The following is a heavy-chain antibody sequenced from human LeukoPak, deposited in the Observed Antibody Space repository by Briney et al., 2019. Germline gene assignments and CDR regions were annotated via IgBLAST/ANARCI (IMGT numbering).Heavy chain of an antibody. Sequence: GGSLRLSCAASGFTFSSYSMNWVRQAPGKGLEWVSSISSSSSYIYYADSVKGRFTISRDNAKNSLYLQMNSLRAEDTAVYYCARGLPDSSGYYYDDYWGQGTLVTVSS. J-gene: IGHJ4*02. D-gene: IGHD3-22*01. CDR1: GFTFSSYS. V-gene: IGHV3-21*01. CDR2: ISSSSSYI. CDR3: ARGLPDSSGYYYDDY.